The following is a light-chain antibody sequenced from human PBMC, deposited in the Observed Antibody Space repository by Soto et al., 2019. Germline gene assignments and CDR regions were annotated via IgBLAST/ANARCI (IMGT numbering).Light chain of an antibody. V-gene: IGKV3-20*01. CDR1: QSISNNY. Sequence: EIVLTQSPGTLSVSPGERATLSCRASQSISNNYLAWYEQKPGQAPRLLIYDASSRATGIPDRFSGSGSGTDFTLTISRLEPEDVAVYYCQQYGDSRTFGQGTRVEI. CDR2: DAS. J-gene: IGKJ1*01. CDR3: QQYGDSRT.